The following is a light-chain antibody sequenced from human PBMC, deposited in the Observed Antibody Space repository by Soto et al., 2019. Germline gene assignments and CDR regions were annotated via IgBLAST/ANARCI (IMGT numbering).Light chain of an antibody. CDR3: QQYNNWPV. Sequence: EIVMTQSPATLSVSPGERATLSCRASQSVSSNLAWYQQKPGQAPRLLIYRASNRATGIPARFSGSGSGTEFTLTISSPQSEDFAVYYCQQYNNWPVFGGGTKVEIK. V-gene: IGKV3-15*01. CDR2: RAS. J-gene: IGKJ4*01. CDR1: QSVSSN.